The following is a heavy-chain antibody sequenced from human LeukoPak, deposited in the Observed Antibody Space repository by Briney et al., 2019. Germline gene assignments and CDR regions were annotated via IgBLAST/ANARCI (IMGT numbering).Heavy chain of an antibody. Sequence: ASVKVSCKTSGYTFTDYYIHWVRQAPGQGPEWKGRNDPKSGGTNYAQKYQVRVAMTRDTSISTVYMELSGLRSDDTAVYYCARVPGPYTTSRYDYWGQGTLVTVSS. D-gene: IGHD2-2*01. J-gene: IGHJ4*02. CDR1: GYTFTDYY. CDR2: NDPKSGGT. V-gene: IGHV1-2*02. CDR3: ARVPGPYTTSRYDY.